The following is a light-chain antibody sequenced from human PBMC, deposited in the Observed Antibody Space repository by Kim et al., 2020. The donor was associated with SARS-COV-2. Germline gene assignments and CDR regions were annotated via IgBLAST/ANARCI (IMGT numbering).Light chain of an antibody. CDR2: EDD. CDR1: KLGDRY. CDR3: QAWDTATHVV. Sequence: SYELTQPPSVSVSPGQTASITCSGDKLGDRYACWYQQRPGQSPVLVIYEDDKRPSGIPERFSGYNSGNTATLTISGTQAMDEADYYCQAWDTATHVVFGGGTQLTVL. J-gene: IGLJ2*01. V-gene: IGLV3-1*01.